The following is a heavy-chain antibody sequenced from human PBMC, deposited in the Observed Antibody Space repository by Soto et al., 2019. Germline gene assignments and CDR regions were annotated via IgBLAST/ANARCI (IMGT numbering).Heavy chain of an antibody. CDR1: GFTFSSYA. D-gene: IGHD1-26*01. CDR2: ISYDGNNK. V-gene: IGHV3-30*04. CDR3: ARETWGYYYYGMDV. Sequence: QVQLVESGGGVVQPGRSLRLSCAASGFTFSSYAMHWVRQAPGKGLEWVAVISYDGNNKYYADSVKGRFTISRDYFKNTVYLQMNSLRAQDTAVYYCARETWGYYYYGMDVWGQGTTVTVSS. J-gene: IGHJ6*02.